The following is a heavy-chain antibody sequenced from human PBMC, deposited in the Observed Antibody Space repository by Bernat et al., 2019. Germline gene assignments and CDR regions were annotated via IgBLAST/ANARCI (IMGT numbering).Heavy chain of an antibody. Sequence: EVQLVESGGGLVQPVGSLRLSCAASGFTFSSYWMSWVRQAPGKGLEWVANIKQDGSEKYHLDSLKGRFTISRDNAKNSLYLQMNSLRAEDTAVYYCAREGGGSENSGWGQGTLVTVSS. CDR3: AREGGGSENSG. V-gene: IGHV3-7*01. CDR1: GFTFSSYW. CDR2: IKQDGSEK. J-gene: IGHJ4*02. D-gene: IGHD2-15*01.